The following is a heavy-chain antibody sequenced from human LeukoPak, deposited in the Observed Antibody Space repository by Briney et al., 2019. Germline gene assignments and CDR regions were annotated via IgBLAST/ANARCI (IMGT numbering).Heavy chain of an antibody. CDR1: GYTFTSYG. CDR3: AAVGGALDSYNYFDP. D-gene: IGHD3-16*01. V-gene: IGHV1-18*01. J-gene: IGHJ5*02. Sequence: ASVKVSCKASGYTFTSYGISWVRQAPGQGPEWMGWISPYNGNTNYPQKLQGRVTMTTDTSTSTAYMELRSLRSDDTAVYYCAAVGGALDSYNYFDPWGQGTLVTVSS. CDR2: ISPYNGNT.